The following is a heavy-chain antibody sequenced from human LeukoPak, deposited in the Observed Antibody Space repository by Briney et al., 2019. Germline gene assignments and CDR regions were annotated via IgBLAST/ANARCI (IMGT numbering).Heavy chain of an antibody. Sequence: GGSLRLSCVASGFTFSGYWMRWVRQAPGKGLECVANMNQDGSEKYVDSVKGRFTISRDNAKNSLALQMNSLRAEDTAVYYCARVRGGFSLDYWGQGTLVSVSS. CDR3: ARVRGGFSLDY. J-gene: IGHJ4*02. V-gene: IGHV3-7*01. CDR1: GFTFSGYW. D-gene: IGHD1-26*01. CDR2: MNQDGSEK.